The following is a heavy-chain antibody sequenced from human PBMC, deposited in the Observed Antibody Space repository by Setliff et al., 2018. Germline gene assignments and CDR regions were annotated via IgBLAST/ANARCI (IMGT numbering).Heavy chain of an antibody. V-gene: IGHV4-38-2*01. Sequence: SETLSLTCDVSGYSISSDYYWGWIRQPPGRGLEWIGTIFYRGTTYYNLSLKSPVTISLDASKNQFSLTLTSVTAADTAVYYCARQRVVVGAPSWFDPWGQGTLVTAPQ. D-gene: IGHD2-15*01. CDR2: IFYRGTT. CDR1: GYSISSDYY. J-gene: IGHJ5*02. CDR3: ARQRVVVGAPSWFDP.